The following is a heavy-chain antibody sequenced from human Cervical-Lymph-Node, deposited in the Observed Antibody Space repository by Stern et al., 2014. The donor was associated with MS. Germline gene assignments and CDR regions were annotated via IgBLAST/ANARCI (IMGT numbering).Heavy chain of an antibody. J-gene: IGHJ4*02. CDR1: GYNFTNYF. CDR3: ARTSYGANSLQLDF. D-gene: IGHD4/OR15-4a*01. CDR2: INPSDGGR. Sequence: EQLVQSGAEVTKPGASVKVSCKPSGYNFTNYFIHWVRQAPREGLEWMGIINPSDGGRRYAQKYQGRITLTRDGSTTTVYMEISSLTSSDTAVYYCARTSYGANSLQLDFWGQGTLVTVS. V-gene: IGHV1-46*01.